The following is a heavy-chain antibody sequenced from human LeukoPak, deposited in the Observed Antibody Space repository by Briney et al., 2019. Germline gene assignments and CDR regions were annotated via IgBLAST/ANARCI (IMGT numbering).Heavy chain of an antibody. CDR2: ISYDGTKT. D-gene: IGHD3-22*01. CDR3: ARDSGDSSGYYFDY. J-gene: IGHJ4*02. CDR1: GFTFSSYT. Sequence: GGSLRLSCAASGFTFSSYTMHWVRQAPGKGLEWVSLISYDGTKTYYADSVKGRFTISRDNSKNTLYLQMNSLRAEDTAVYYCARDSGDSSGYYFDYWGQGTLVTVSS. V-gene: IGHV3-30-3*01.